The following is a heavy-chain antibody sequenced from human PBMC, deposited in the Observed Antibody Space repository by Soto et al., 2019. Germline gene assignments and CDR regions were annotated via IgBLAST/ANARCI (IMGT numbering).Heavy chain of an antibody. CDR3: AKNHIGYYLDS. D-gene: IGHD3-10*01. J-gene: IGHJ4*02. CDR1: GFTFSNYA. Sequence: EVQVLESGGALVQPGGSLRLSCAASGFTFSNYAMSWVRQAPGKGLAWVSSISGSGGTTYYADSVKGRCTLSRDNSKNTLYLQMNSLRLEDTAVYYCAKNHIGYYLDSLRQGTLVTVSS. V-gene: IGHV3-23*01. CDR2: ISGSGGTT.